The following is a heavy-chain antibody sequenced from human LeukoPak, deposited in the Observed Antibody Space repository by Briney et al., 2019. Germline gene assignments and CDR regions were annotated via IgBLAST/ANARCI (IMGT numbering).Heavy chain of an antibody. J-gene: IGHJ4*01. CDR3: ARIKAATSADF. D-gene: IGHD2-15*01. CDR1: GYSITNDYF. V-gene: IGHV4-38-2*02. CDR2: IHHSGST. Sequence: SEILSLTCTVSGYSITNDYFWGWIRQPPGKGLAWLGSIHHSGSTYIFGPLNSRVTMSLDTSKNQFSLGLSSVTAADTAVYYCARIKAATSADFWGHGTLVTVSS.